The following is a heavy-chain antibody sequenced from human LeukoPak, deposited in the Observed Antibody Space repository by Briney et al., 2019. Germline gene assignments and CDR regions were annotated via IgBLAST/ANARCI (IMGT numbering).Heavy chain of an antibody. V-gene: IGHV4-38-2*02. Sequence: KTSETLSLTCTVSGYSISSGYYWGWIRQPPGKGLEWIGSIYHSGSTYYNPSLKSRVTISVDTSKNQFSLKLSSVTAADTAVYYCAREDNWNLDYWGQGTLVTVSS. J-gene: IGHJ4*02. CDR1: GYSISSGYY. D-gene: IGHD1-20*01. CDR2: IYHSGST. CDR3: AREDNWNLDY.